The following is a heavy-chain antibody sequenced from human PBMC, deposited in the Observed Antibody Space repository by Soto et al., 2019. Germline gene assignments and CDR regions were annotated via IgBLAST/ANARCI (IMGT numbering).Heavy chain of an antibody. J-gene: IGHJ6*02. CDR3: ASLGVGDWANYYYYYGMDV. Sequence: EVQLLESGGGFVQPGGSLRLSCAATGFTFSVYAMTGVRQAPGKGLEWVSAVTANGGSTYSADSVKGRFTISRDNSKNTLFLQMNSLRAEDTAVYYCASLGVGDWANYYYYYGMDVWGQGTTVTVSS. V-gene: IGHV3-23*01. CDR1: GFTFSVYA. D-gene: IGHD2-21*02. CDR2: VTANGGST.